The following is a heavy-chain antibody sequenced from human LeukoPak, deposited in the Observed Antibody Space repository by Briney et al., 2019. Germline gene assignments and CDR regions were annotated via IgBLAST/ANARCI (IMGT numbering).Heavy chain of an antibody. CDR2: IYTSGST. Sequence: SETLSLTCTVSGGSISSYYWSWIRQPAGKGLEWIGRIYTSGSTNYNPSLKSRVTMSVDTSKNQFSLKLSSVTAADTAVYYCARGGIAVAVLDAFDIWGQGTMVTVSS. CDR1: GGSISSYY. CDR3: ARGGIAVAVLDAFDI. V-gene: IGHV4-4*07. D-gene: IGHD6-19*01. J-gene: IGHJ3*02.